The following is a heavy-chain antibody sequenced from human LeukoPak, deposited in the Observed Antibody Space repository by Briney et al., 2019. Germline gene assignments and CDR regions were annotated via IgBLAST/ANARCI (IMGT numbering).Heavy chain of an antibody. CDR3: ARDPTRGDLSVY. J-gene: IGHJ4*02. V-gene: IGHV1-2*02. D-gene: IGHD5-12*01. CDR2: INPETGDP. CDR1: GYRFTGYY. Sequence: ASVKVSCKASGYRFTGYYIHWLRQVPGQGLEWMGWINPETGDPYYGQKFLGRVTMTRDTSISTAYMEHSRLTSDDTAVYYCARDPTRGDLSVYWGQGSLVTVSS.